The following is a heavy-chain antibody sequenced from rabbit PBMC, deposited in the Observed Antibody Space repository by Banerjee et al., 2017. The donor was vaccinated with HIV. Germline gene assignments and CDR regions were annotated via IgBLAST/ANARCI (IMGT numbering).Heavy chain of an antibody. V-gene: IGHV1S45*01. CDR1: GIDFSSYYY. D-gene: IGHD1-1*01. CDR2: IYAGSSGST. Sequence: QEQLEESGGGLVKPGGTLTLTCKASGIDFSSYYYMCWVRQAPGKGLELIACIYAGSSGSTYYASWAKGRFTISKTSSTTVTLQMTSLTAADTATYFCASEYAGNGGYSYPLWGQGTLVTVS. CDR3: ASEYAGNGGYSYPL. J-gene: IGHJ6*01.